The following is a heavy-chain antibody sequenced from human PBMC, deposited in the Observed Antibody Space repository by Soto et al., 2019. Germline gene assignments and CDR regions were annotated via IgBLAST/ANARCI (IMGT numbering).Heavy chain of an antibody. CDR1: GGTLSDHG. J-gene: IGHJ3*02. Sequence: QVQLEQSGAEVKKPGSSFKVSCKASGGTLSDHGVAWLRQAPGQGLEWMGGTIPVFNTAKYAQKFQGRVTVTADKFTNIAYMELSSLISEDTAFYFCARGVYGSGNYYTGPSAFDIWGQGKMVIVSS. D-gene: IGHD3-10*01. V-gene: IGHV1-69*06. CDR2: TIPVFNTA. CDR3: ARGVYGSGNYYTGPSAFDI.